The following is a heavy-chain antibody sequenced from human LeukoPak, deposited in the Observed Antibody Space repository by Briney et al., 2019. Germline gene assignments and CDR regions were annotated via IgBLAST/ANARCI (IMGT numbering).Heavy chain of an antibody. J-gene: IGHJ4*02. CDR1: GLTFSNYA. CDR2: ISGSGDRT. D-gene: IGHD6-19*01. Sequence: PGGSLRLSCVGAGLTFSNYAMTWVRQAPGKGLGWVSGISGSGDRTYYADSVKGRFTISRDNSKNTLYLQMNSLTDDDSAVYYCAKDRIPVAGRQDIWDYWGQGTLVTVSS. CDR3: AKDRIPVAGRQDIWDY. V-gene: IGHV3-23*01.